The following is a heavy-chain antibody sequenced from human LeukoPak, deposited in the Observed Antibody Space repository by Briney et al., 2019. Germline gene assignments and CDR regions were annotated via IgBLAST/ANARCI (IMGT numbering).Heavy chain of an antibody. Sequence: GGSLRLSCAASGFTFSSYSMNWVRQAPGKGLEWVSYISSSSTIYYADSVKGRFTISRDNSKNTLYLQMNSLRAEDTAVYYCARDYDFWSGPFDYWGQGTLVTVSS. V-gene: IGHV3-48*01. CDR2: ISSSSTI. CDR1: GFTFSSYS. J-gene: IGHJ4*02. CDR3: ARDYDFWSGPFDY. D-gene: IGHD3-3*01.